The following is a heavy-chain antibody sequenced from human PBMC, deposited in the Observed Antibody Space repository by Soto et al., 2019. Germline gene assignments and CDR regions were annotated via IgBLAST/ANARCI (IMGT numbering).Heavy chain of an antibody. Sequence: AGGSLRLSCAASGFTFSSYAMSWVRQAPGKGLEWVSAISGSGGSTYYADSVKGRFTISRDNSKNTLYLQMNSLRAEDTAVYYCANVTYYYDSSGYYGPLDAFDIWGQGTMVTVSS. CDR1: GFTFSSYA. D-gene: IGHD3-22*01. CDR2: ISGSGGST. V-gene: IGHV3-23*01. CDR3: ANVTYYYDSSGYYGPLDAFDI. J-gene: IGHJ3*02.